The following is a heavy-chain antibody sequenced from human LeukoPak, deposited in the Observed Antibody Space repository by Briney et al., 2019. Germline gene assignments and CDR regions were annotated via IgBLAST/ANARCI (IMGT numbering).Heavy chain of an antibody. J-gene: IGHJ6*03. CDR2: IYYSGST. CDR1: GGSISSYY. V-gene: IGHV4-59*01. CDR3: ARTEESGYSYRYFGYYYYMDV. D-gene: IGHD5-18*01. Sequence: SETLSLTCTVSGGSISSYYWSWIRQPPGKGLEWIGYIYYSGSTNYNPSLKSRVTISVDTSKNQFSLKLSPVTAADTAVYYCARTEESGYSYRYFGYYYYMDVWGKGTTVTVSS.